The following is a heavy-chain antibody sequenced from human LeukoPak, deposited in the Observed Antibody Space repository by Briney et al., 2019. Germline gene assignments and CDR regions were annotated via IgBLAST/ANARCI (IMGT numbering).Heavy chain of an antibody. Sequence: SVKVSCKASGYTFTSYGISWVRQAPGQGLEWMGGIIPIFGTANYAQKFQGRVTITTDESTSTAYMELSSLRSEDTAVYYCAGGYCSSTSCSGGDYWGQGTLVTVSS. J-gene: IGHJ4*02. D-gene: IGHD2-2*01. CDR2: IIPIFGTA. CDR3: AGGYCSSTSCSGGDY. CDR1: GYTFTSYG. V-gene: IGHV1-69*05.